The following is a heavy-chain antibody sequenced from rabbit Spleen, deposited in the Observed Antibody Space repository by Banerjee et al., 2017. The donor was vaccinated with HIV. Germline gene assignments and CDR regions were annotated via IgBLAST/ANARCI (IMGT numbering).Heavy chain of an antibody. Sequence: QQQLVESGGSLVKPGASLTLTCKASGFSFGDVDVMCWVRQAPGKGLEWIACMNTATGKAVYATWASGRFTISKTSSTTVTLQMTSLTAADTATYFCARSDGDIYLFKLWGPGTLVTVS. V-gene: IGHV1S45*01. CDR3: ARSDGDIYLFKL. D-gene: IGHD2-1*01. CDR1: GFSFGDVDV. J-gene: IGHJ4*01. CDR2: MNTATGKA.